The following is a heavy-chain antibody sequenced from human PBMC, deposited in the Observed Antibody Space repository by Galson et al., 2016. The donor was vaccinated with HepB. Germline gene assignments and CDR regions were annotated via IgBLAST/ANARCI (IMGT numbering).Heavy chain of an antibody. Sequence: SLRLSCAVSGFTFSTYGMHWVRQAPGKGLEWVAVIWYDGSRKYHGDSVKGRFTISRDDSKDMLHLQMNSLRADDTAVYYCARDSGKYGIDVWGQGTTVTVSS. V-gene: IGHV3-33*01. D-gene: IGHD1-26*01. CDR3: ARDSGKYGIDV. CDR2: IWYDGSRK. CDR1: GFTFSTYG. J-gene: IGHJ6*02.